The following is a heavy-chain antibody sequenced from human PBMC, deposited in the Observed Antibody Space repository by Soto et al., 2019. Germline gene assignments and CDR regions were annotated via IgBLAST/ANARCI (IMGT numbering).Heavy chain of an antibody. Sequence: SLTCTVSGGSISSGGYYWSWIRQHPGKGLEWIGYIYYSGSTYYNPSLKSRVTISVDTSKNQFSLKLSSVTAADTAVYYCAREDLTLNYFDYWGQGTLVTVSS. CDR1: GGSISSGGYY. CDR3: AREDLTLNYFDY. CDR2: IYYSGST. V-gene: IGHV4-31*03. J-gene: IGHJ4*02.